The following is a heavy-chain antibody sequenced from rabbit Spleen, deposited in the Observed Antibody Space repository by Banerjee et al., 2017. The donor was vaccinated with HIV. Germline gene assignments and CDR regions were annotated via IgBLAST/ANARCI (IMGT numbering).Heavy chain of an antibody. CDR3: ARETNSGWGVVSFYFNL. Sequence: QSLEESGGDLVKPGASLTLTCTASGVSFSSSSYMCWVRQAPGKGLEWIGCVGTGSGSTWYASWAKGRFTISKTSSTTVTLQMTSLTAADTATYFCARETNSGWGVVSFYFNLWGPGTLVTVS. CDR2: VGTGSGST. D-gene: IGHD4-1*01. V-gene: IGHV1S40*01. J-gene: IGHJ4*01. CDR1: GVSFSSSSY.